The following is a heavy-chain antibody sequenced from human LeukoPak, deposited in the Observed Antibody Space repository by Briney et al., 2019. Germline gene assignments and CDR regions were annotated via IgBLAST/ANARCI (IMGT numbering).Heavy chain of an antibody. CDR2: IIPNSGNS. CDR3: AREGFDY. V-gene: IGHV1-8*01. J-gene: IGHJ4*02. Sequence: GASVKVSCKASGYTFTSYDINWVRQATGQGLEWMGGIIPNSGNSGYAQKFQGRVTITTDTSISTAYMELSSLRSEDTALYYCAREGFDYWGQGTLVTVSS. CDR1: GYTFTSYD.